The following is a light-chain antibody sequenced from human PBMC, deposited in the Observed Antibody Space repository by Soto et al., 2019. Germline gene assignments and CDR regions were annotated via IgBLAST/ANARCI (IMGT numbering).Light chain of an antibody. CDR1: SSNIGTNT. CDR2: SND. J-gene: IGLJ2*01. V-gene: IGLV1-44*01. Sequence: QSVLTQPPSASATPGQRVTISCSGSSSNIGTNTVNWYQQLPGAAPKLLIFSNDQRPSGVPDRFSGSKSGTSASLAISGLQSEDEADYYCAAWDDSLNALVFGGGTKLPVL. CDR3: AAWDDSLNALV.